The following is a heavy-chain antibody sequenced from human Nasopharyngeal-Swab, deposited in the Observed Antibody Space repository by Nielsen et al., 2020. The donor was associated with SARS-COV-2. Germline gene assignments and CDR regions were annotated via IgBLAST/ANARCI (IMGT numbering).Heavy chain of an antibody. CDR1: GYTFTSYD. D-gene: IGHD1-7*01. J-gene: IGHJ4*02. V-gene: IGHV1-8*01. Sequence: ASVKVSCKASGYTFTSYDINWVRQATGQGLEWMGWMNPNSGNTGYAQKFQGRATMTRNTSISTAYMELSSLRSEDTAVYYCARVRVLELFDYWGQGTLVTVSS. CDR3: ARVRVLELFDY. CDR2: MNPNSGNT.